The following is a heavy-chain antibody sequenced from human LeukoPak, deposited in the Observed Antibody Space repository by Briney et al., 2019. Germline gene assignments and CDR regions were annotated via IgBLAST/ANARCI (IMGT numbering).Heavy chain of an antibody. J-gene: IGHJ6*02. CDR1: GYTLTELS. D-gene: IGHD2-8*01. CDR2: FDPEDGET. Sequence: ASVTVSCKVSGYTLTELSMHWVRQAPGKGLEWMGGFDPEDGETIYAQKFQGRVTMTEDTSTDTAYMELSSLRSEDTAVYYCAIGYCTNGVCYRSNGYYYYGMDVWGQGTTVTVSS. V-gene: IGHV1-24*01. CDR3: AIGYCTNGVCYRSNGYYYYGMDV.